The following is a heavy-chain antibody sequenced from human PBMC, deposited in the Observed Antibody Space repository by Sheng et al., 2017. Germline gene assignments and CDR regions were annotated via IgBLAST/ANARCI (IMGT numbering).Heavy chain of an antibody. CDR2: IIPIFGTA. V-gene: IGHV1-69*01. J-gene: IGHJ6*02. D-gene: IGHD6-19*01. CDR1: GGTFSSYA. CDR3: ARDWTRRQWLVPEVYYYGMDV. Sequence: QVQLVQSGAEVKKPGSSVKVSCKASGGTFSSYAISWVRQAPWTRALSGWEGIIPIFGTANYAQKFQGRVTITADESTSTAYMELSSLRSEDTAVYYCARDWTRRQWLVPEVYYYGMDVWGQGTTVTVSS.